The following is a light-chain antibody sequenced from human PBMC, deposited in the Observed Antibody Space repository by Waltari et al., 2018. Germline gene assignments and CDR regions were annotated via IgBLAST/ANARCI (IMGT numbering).Light chain of an antibody. V-gene: IGKV1-33*01. CDR3: QQYDDVPIT. CDR1: RDITNF. Sequence: DIQMTQSPASLSASVGDRVHITCQATRDITNFLSWFQQKSGRTPRLLIYEASILDTGVPSRFSGRGSGTHFTLTINDVQPEDSATYFCQQYDDVPITFGQVTRLDI. J-gene: IGKJ5*01. CDR2: EAS.